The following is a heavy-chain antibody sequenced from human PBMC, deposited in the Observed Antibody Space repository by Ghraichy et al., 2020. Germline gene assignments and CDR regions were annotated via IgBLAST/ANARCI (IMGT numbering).Heavy chain of an antibody. CDR3: AKGLYGDYEGLFQH. CDR2: ISWYGAST. Sequence: GGSLRLSCAASGFTFYDYPMHWVRQAPGKGLEWVSLISWYGASTYYAASVRGRFTISRDNSKNSLYLQMNSLRIEDTAFYYCAKGLYGDYEGLFQHWGQGALVTVSS. J-gene: IGHJ1*01. CDR1: GFTFYDYP. V-gene: IGHV3-43*01. D-gene: IGHD4-17*01.